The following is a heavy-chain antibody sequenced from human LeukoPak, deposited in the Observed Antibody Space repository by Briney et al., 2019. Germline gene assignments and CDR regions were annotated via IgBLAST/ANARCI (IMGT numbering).Heavy chain of an antibody. D-gene: IGHD6-13*01. V-gene: IGHV4-39*07. J-gene: IGHJ6*03. Sequence: SETLSLTCTVSGGSISSNSHYWAWIRQPPGKGLEWIGEINHSGSTNYNPSLKSRVTISVDTSKNQFSLKLSSVTAADTAVYYCARGGQYSSSWYSNYYYYMDVWGKGTTVTVSS. CDR2: INHSGST. CDR1: GGSISSNSHY. CDR3: ARGGQYSSSWYSNYYYYMDV.